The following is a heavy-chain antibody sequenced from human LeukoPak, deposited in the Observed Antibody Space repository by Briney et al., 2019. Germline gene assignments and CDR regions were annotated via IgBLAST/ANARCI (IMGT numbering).Heavy chain of an antibody. CDR1: GFTVSSNY. CDR2: IYSGGST. D-gene: IGHD6-19*01. V-gene: IGHV3-66*01. Sequence: GGSLRLSCAASGFTVSSNYMSWVRQAPGKGLEWVSVIYSGGSTYYADSVKGRFTISRDNSKNTLYLQMNSLRAEDTAAYYCASSSGWYRRLFDYWGQGTLVTVSS. J-gene: IGHJ4*02. CDR3: ASSSGWYRRLFDY.